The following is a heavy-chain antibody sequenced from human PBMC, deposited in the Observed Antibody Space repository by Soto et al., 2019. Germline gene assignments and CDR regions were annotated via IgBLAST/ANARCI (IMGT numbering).Heavy chain of an antibody. Sequence: QVQLVESGGGVVQPGRSLRLSCAASGFTFSSYAMHWVRQAPGKGVEWVAVISYDGSNKYYADSVKGRFTISRDNSKSTLYLQMNSLRAEDTAVYYCARGEGIFRMDVWGQGTTVTVSS. J-gene: IGHJ6*02. V-gene: IGHV3-30-3*01. CDR3: ARGEGIFRMDV. D-gene: IGHD3-3*01. CDR1: GFTFSSYA. CDR2: ISYDGSNK.